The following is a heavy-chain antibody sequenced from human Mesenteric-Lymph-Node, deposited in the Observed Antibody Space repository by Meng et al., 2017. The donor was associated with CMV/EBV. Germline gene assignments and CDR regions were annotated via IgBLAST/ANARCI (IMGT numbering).Heavy chain of an antibody. J-gene: IGHJ4*02. V-gene: IGHV1-18*01. CDR3: ARGGGHYDFDL. Sequence: ASVKVSCKGSGFPFTMYHFNWVRQAPRQGPEWMGRVSADNGSAVYAQSFRDRVTLTTDTSTTTAYMELRSLRPDDTALYYCARGGGHYDFDLWGQGTLVTVSS. CDR2: VSADNGSA. D-gene: IGHD3-16*01. CDR1: GFPFTMYH.